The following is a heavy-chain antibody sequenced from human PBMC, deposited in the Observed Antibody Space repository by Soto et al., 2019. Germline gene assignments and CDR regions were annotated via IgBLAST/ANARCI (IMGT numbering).Heavy chain of an antibody. CDR3: ARDLCSSTSCYDYYYMDV. D-gene: IGHD2-2*01. CDR1: GYTFTGYY. V-gene: IGHV1-2*04. J-gene: IGHJ6*03. CDR2: INPNSGGT. Sequence: ASVKVSCKASGYTFTGYYMHWVRQAPGQGLEWMGWINPNSGGTNYAQKFQGWVTMTKETSISTAYMELSRLRSDETAVYYCARDLCSSTSCYDYYYMDVWGKGTTVTVSS.